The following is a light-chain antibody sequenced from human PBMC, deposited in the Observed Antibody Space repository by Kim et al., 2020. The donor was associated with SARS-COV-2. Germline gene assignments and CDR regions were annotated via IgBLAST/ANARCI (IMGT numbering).Light chain of an antibody. CDR3: QQSGNGPIT. J-gene: IGKJ5*01. Sequence: EIVLTQSPATLSLSPGERATLSCRASQSVSSNLAWYQQKPAQAPRLLIYDASNRATGIPARFSGSGSGTDFTLTISSLEPEDFAVYYCQQSGNGPITFGQGTRLEIK. V-gene: IGKV3-11*01. CDR1: QSVSSN. CDR2: DAS.